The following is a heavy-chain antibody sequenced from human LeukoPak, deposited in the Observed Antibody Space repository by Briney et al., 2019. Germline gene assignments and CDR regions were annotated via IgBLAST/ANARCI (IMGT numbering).Heavy chain of an antibody. V-gene: IGHV4-59*08. Sequence: SETLSLTCTVSGGSISSYYWSWIRQPPGKGLEWIGYIYYSGSTNYNPSLKSRVTISVDTSKNQFSLKLSSVTAADTAVYYCARLVGNYNYSYMDVWGKGTTVTVSS. CDR2: IYYSGST. CDR1: GGSISSYY. D-gene: IGHD2-8*01. CDR3: ARLVGNYNYSYMDV. J-gene: IGHJ6*03.